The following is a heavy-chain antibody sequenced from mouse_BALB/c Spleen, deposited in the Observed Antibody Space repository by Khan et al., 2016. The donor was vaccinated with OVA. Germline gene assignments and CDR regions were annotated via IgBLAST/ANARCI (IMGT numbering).Heavy chain of an antibody. D-gene: IGHD2-2*01. CDR2: IDPFSGGT. CDR3: TRHGYVAWFTY. Sequence: VQLQQSGPELMKPGASVKISCKASGYSFTSYYIHWVKESHGKSLEWIGYIDPFSGGTTYNQKFKGKATLNVDKSSRTAYIHLIKLTAEDSAVYYCTRHGYVAWFTYWGQGTLVTVCA. CDR1: GYSFTSYY. V-gene: IGHV1S135*01. J-gene: IGHJ3*01.